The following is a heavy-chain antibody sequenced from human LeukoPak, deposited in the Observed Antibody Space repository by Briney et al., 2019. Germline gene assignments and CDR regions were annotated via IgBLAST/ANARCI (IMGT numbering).Heavy chain of an antibody. CDR1: GFTFSSYA. D-gene: IGHD3-9*01. J-gene: IGHJ4*02. V-gene: IGHV3-21*01. CDR3: ARDQDLLTGFDY. CDR2: ISSSSSYI. Sequence: PGGSLRLSCAASGFTFSSYAMSWVRQAPGKGLEWVSSISSSSSYIYYADSVKSRFTISRDNAKNSLYLQMNSLRAEDTAVYYCARDQDLLTGFDYWGQGTLVTVSS.